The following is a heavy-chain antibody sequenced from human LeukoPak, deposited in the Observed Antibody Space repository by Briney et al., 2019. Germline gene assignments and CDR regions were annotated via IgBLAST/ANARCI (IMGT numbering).Heavy chain of an antibody. CDR1: GFTFSSYW. CDR3: AKGNDFWSGYYTALDY. D-gene: IGHD3-3*01. Sequence: GGSLRLSCAASGFTFSSYWMSWVRQAPGKGLEWVANIKQDGSEKYYVDSVKGRFTISRDNSKNTLYLQMNSLRAEDTAVYYCAKGNDFWSGYYTALDYWGQGTLVTVSS. CDR2: IKQDGSEK. V-gene: IGHV3-7*03. J-gene: IGHJ4*02.